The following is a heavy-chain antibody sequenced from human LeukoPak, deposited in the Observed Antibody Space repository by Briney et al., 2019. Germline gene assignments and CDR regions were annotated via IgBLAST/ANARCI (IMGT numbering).Heavy chain of an antibody. CDR1: GFTFSSYG. CDR3: ARAFDY. CDR2: ISYDGSNK. V-gene: IGHV3-30*03. J-gene: IGHJ4*02. Sequence: GGSLRLSCAASGFTFSSYGMHWVRQAPGKGLEWVAVISYDGSNKYYADSVKGRFTISRDNSKNTLYLQMNSLRAEGTAVYYCARAFDYWGQGTLVTVSS.